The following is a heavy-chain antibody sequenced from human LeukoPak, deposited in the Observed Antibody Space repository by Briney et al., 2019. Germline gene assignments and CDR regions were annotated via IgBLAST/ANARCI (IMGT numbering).Heavy chain of an antibody. V-gene: IGHV1-18*01. D-gene: IGHD3-22*01. CDR3: ASQPSYYDSSGYLDP. CDR1: GYTFTSYG. Sequence: ASVKVSCKASGYTFTSYGISWVRQAPGQGLEWMGWISAYNGNTNYAQKLQGRVTITADKSTSTAYMELSSLRSEDTAVYYCASQPSYYDSSGYLDPWGQGTLVTVSS. J-gene: IGHJ5*02. CDR2: ISAYNGNT.